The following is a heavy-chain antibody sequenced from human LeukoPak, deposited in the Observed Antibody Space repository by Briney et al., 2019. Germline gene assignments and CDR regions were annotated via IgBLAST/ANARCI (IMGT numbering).Heavy chain of an antibody. Sequence: SETLSLTCTVSGGSISSYYWRWIRQPAGKGLEWIGRIYTSGSTNYNPSLKSRVTMSVDTSKNQFSLKLSSVTAADTAVYYCAREGYCSGGSCYYMDVWGKGTTVTVSS. CDR2: IYTSGST. CDR1: GGSISSYY. D-gene: IGHD2-15*01. CDR3: AREGYCSGGSCYYMDV. J-gene: IGHJ6*03. V-gene: IGHV4-4*07.